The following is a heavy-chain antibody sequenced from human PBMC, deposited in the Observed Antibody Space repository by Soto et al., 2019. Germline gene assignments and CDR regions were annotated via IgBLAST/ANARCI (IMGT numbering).Heavy chain of an antibody. J-gene: IGHJ6*02. Sequence: QVQLVESGGGVVQPGRSLRLSCAASGFTFSRYGMHWVRQAPGKGLEWVAVISYDGSNKYYTEFVKGRFTISRDKSKNTLYLQMNSLRAEDSAVYYCPKDGNEIFNYYGSGDHYYGMDVWGQGTTVTVSS. CDR3: PKDGNEIFNYYGSGDHYYGMDV. D-gene: IGHD3-10*01. CDR1: GFTFSRYG. V-gene: IGHV3-30*18. CDR2: ISYDGSNK.